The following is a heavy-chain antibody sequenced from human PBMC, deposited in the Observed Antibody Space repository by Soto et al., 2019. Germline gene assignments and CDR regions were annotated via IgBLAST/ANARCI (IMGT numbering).Heavy chain of an antibody. V-gene: IGHV4-59*01. CDR1: GDSIIRSF. Sequence: QVQLQESGPGLVKPSETLSLTCVVSGDSIIRSFWGWIRQPPGRGLEWIAYISDSGITFSNPSLKSRLSMSVDTSKNAFSRPLTAMTAADTAIYYWARVAADVSAPDTFDFWGQGTLVTVSS. CDR2: ISDSGIT. CDR3: ARVAADVSAPDTFDF. J-gene: IGHJ3*01.